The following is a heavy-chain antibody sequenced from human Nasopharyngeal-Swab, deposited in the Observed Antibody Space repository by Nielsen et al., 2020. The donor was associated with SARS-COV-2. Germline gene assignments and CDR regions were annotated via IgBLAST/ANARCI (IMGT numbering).Heavy chain of an antibody. J-gene: IGHJ6*03. Sequence: SETLSLTCTVSGGSISSGRYYWSWIRQHPGKGLEWIGYIYYSGSTYYNPSLKSRVTISVDPSKNQFSLKLSSVTAADTAVYYCARERGRGGIWNYYYYYMDVWGKGTTVTVSS. CDR2: IYYSGST. CDR3: ARERGRGGIWNYYYYYMDV. CDR1: GGSISSGRYY. V-gene: IGHV4-31*03. D-gene: IGHD3-10*01.